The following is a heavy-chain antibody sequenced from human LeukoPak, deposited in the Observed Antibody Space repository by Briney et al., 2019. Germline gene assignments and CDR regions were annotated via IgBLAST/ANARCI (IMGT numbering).Heavy chain of an antibody. CDR1: GFTFSSYA. CDR3: AKVVDWLRGYYYGMDV. CDR2: ISGSGGST. Sequence: GGSLRLSCAASGFTFSSYATSWVRQAPGKGLEWVSAISGSGGSTYYADSVKGRFTISRDNSKNTLYLQMNSLRAEDTAVYYCAKVVDWLRGYYYGMDVWGQGTTVTVSS. V-gene: IGHV3-23*01. J-gene: IGHJ6*02. D-gene: IGHD3-9*01.